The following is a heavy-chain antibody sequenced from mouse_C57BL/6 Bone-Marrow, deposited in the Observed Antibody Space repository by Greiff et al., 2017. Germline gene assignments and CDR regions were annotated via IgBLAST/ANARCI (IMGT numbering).Heavy chain of an antibody. J-gene: IGHJ4*01. Sequence: VQLQQPGAELVKPGASVKLSCKASGYTFTSYWMQWVKQRPGQGLEWIGEIDPSDSYTNYNQKFKGKATLTVDTSSSTAYMQLSSLTSEDSAVYYCARPYHYWGQGTSVTVSS. CDR2: IDPSDSYT. CDR3: ARPYHY. V-gene: IGHV1-50*01. CDR1: GYTFTSYW.